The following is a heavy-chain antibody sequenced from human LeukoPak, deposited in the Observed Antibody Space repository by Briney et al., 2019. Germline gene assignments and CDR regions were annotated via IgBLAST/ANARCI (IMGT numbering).Heavy chain of an antibody. Sequence: GASVKVSCKASGYTFTGYYMHWVRQAPGQGLEWMGWINPNSGGTNYAQKFQGRVTMTRDTSISTAYMELSRLRSDDTAVYYCARANVEMATIRSAIMRAGRGAGLPDDYWGQGTLVTVSS. CDR1: GYTFTGYY. V-gene: IGHV1-2*02. CDR3: ARANVEMATIRSAIMRAGRGAGLPDDY. CDR2: INPNSGGT. D-gene: IGHD5-24*01. J-gene: IGHJ4*02.